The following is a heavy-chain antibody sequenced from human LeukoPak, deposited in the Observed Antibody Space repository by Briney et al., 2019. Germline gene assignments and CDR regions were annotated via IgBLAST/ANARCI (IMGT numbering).Heavy chain of an antibody. CDR2: IIPILGIA. V-gene: IGHV1-69*04. CDR3: ARAYIAVAGYGMDV. CDR1: GYTFTSYG. J-gene: IGHJ6*02. Sequence: SVKVSCKASGYTFTSYGISWVRQAPGQGLEWMGRIIPILGIANYAQKFQGRVTITADKSTSTAYMELSSLRSEDTAVYYCARAYIAVAGYGMDVWGQGTTVTVSS. D-gene: IGHD6-19*01.